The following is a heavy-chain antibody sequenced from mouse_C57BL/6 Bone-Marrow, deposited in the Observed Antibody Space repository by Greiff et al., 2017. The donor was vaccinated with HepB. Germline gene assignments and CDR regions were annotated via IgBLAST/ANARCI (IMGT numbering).Heavy chain of an antibody. V-gene: IGHV1-22*01. J-gene: IGHJ2*01. CDR2: INPNNGGT. CDR3: ARSPRLLWLRRYFDY. D-gene: IGHD2-2*01. CDR1: GFTFTDYN. Sequence: EVQLQQSGPELVKPGASVKMSCKASGFTFTDYNMHWVKQSHGKSLEWIGYINPNNGGTSYNQKFKGKATLTVNKSSSTAYMELRSLTSEDSAVYYWARSPRLLWLRRYFDYWGQGTTLTVSS.